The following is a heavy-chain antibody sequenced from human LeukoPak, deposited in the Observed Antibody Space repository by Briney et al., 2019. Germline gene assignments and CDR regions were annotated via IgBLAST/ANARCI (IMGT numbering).Heavy chain of an antibody. CDR2: IYYSGST. Sequence: PSEALSLTCTVSGGSISSYYWSWIRQPPGKGLEWIGYIYYSGSTNYNPSLKSRVTISVDTSKNQFSLKLSSVTAEDTAVYYCASSGSPIYYYYGMDVWGQGTTVTVSS. D-gene: IGHD1-26*01. V-gene: IGHV4-59*01. J-gene: IGHJ6*02. CDR3: ASSGSPIYYYYGMDV. CDR1: GGSISSYY.